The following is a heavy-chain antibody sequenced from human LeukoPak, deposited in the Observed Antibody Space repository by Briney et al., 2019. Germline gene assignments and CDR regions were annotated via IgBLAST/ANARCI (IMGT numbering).Heavy chain of an antibody. CDR2: INPSGGST. D-gene: IGHD3-10*01. CDR3: ARDSAFGYFDY. CDR1: GYTFTSYY. J-gene: IGHJ4*02. V-gene: IGHV1-46*01. Sequence: ASVKVSCKASGYTFTSYYMHWVRQAPGQGLEWMGIINPSGGSTTYAQKFQGRVTMTRDTSTSTVYMDLISLRSEDTAVYYCARDSAFGYFDYWGQGTLVTVSS.